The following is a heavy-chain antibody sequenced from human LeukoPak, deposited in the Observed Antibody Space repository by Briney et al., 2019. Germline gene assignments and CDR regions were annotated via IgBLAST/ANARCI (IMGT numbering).Heavy chain of an antibody. J-gene: IGHJ3*02. D-gene: IGHD1-26*01. CDR3: ASPGTSDAFDI. CDR1: GFTFSSYS. Sequence: GGSLRLSCAASGFTFSSYSMNWVRQAPGKGLEWVSSISSSSSYIYYADSVKGRFTISRDNAKNSLYLQMNSLRVEDTAVYYCASPGTSDAFDIWGQGTMVTVSS. V-gene: IGHV3-21*01. CDR2: ISSSSSYI.